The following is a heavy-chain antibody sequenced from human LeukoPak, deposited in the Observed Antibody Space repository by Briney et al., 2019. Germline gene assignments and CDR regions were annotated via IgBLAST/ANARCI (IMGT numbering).Heavy chain of an antibody. D-gene: IGHD3-22*01. CDR2: IYTSGST. CDR3: ARESDDSSGYYSPYYYYYMDV. V-gene: IGHV4-61*02. CDR1: GGSISSGSYY. Sequence: SETLSLTCTVSGGSISSGSYYWSWIRQPAGKGLEWIGRIYTSGSTNYNPSLKSRVTISVDTSKNHFSLKLTSVTAADTAVYYCARESDDSSGYYSPYYYYYMDVWGKGTTVTISS. J-gene: IGHJ6*03.